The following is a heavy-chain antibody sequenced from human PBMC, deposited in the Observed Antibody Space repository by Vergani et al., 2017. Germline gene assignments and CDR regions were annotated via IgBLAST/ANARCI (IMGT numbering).Heavy chain of an antibody. V-gene: IGHV3-33*01. J-gene: IGHJ4*02. CDR3: ARFFGGSYLRVDV. D-gene: IGHD3-16*01. Sequence: QVQLVESGGGVVQPGRSLRLSCVASGFTFSSYGMHWVRQAPGKGLEWVAVIWMDGSDKYYADSVKGRFSISRENSKNTLFLQMNSLRAEDTAVYYCARFFGGSYLRVDVWGQGALVTVSS. CDR1: GFTFSSYG. CDR2: IWMDGSDK.